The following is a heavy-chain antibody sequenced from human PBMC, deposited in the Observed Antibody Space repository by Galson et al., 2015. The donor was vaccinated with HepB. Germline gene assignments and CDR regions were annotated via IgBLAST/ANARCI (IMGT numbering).Heavy chain of an antibody. D-gene: IGHD4-17*01. Sequence: RLSCAASGFTFSDYYMTRIRQAPGKGLEWLAYISSNTIYTNYADSVKGRFTISRDNIKNSMYLQMNSLRAEDTAVYYCVRVADSDYGDHSHFDSWGLGTLVTVSS. CDR1: GFTFSDYY. J-gene: IGHJ4*02. CDR3: VRVADSDYGDHSHFDS. CDR2: ISSNTIYT. V-gene: IGHV3-11*06.